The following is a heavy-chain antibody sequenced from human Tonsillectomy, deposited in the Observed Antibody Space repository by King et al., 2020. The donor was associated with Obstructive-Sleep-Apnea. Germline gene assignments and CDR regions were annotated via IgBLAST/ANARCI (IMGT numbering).Heavy chain of an antibody. V-gene: IGHV3-9*01. D-gene: IGHD4-23*01. CDR2: ISWNSGSI. Sequence: VQLVESGGGLVQPGRSLRLSCAASGFTFDDYAMHWVRQAPGKGLEWVSGISWNSGSIGYADSVKGRFTISRDNAKNSLYMQMNSLRAEDTALYYCATVPAATITLSVTPGSIIFDYWGRGTLVTVSS. CDR1: GFTFDDYA. CDR3: ATVPAATITLSVTPGSIIFDY. J-gene: IGHJ4*02.